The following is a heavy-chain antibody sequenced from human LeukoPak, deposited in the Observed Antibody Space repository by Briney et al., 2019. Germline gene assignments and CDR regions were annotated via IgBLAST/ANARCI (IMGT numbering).Heavy chain of an antibody. CDR2: IYPGDSDT. CDR3: VRLSYSSSGFDNYFEH. CDR1: GYSFISYW. J-gene: IGHJ4*02. Sequence: GESLKISCKGSGYSFISYWIAWVRQMPGKGLEWMGIIYPGDSDTRYSPSFQGQVTISVDKSISSAYLQWSTLKASDTAMYYCVRLSYSSSGFDNYFEHWGQGTLVTVSS. V-gene: IGHV5-51*01. D-gene: IGHD6-19*01.